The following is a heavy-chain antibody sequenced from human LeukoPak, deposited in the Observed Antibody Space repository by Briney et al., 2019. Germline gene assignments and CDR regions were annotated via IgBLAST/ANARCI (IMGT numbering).Heavy chain of an antibody. V-gene: IGHV4-34*01. CDR3: ARRQTYYDFWSGYSDHHFDP. CDR1: GGSFSGYY. Sequence: SETLSLTCAVYGGSFSGYYWSWIRQPPGKGLEWIGEINHSGSTNYNPSLKSRGTISVDTSKNQFSLKLSSVTAADTAVYYCARRQTYYDFWSGYSDHHFDPWGQGTLVTVSS. J-gene: IGHJ5*02. D-gene: IGHD3-3*01. CDR2: INHSGST.